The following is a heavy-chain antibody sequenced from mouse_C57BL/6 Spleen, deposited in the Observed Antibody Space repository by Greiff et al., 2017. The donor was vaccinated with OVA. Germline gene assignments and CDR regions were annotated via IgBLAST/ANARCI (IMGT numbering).Heavy chain of an antibody. CDR1: GYTFTSYW. V-gene: IGHV1-64*01. CDR2: IDPNSGGT. CDR3: ARSHYYASFDY. J-gene: IGHJ2*01. D-gene: IGHD1-2*01. Sequence: VQLQQPGAELVKPGASVKLSCKASGYTFTSYWMHWVKQRPGQGLEWIGMIDPNSGGTKYNEKFKSKATLTVDKPSSTAYMQLSSLTSEDSAVYYCARSHYYASFDYWGQGTTLTVSS.